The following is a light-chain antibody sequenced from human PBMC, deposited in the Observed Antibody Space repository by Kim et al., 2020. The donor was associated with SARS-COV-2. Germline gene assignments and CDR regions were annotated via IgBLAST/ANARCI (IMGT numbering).Light chain of an antibody. CDR3: QQYSNWPPFS. V-gene: IGKV3D-15*01. CDR1: ESVRRT. J-gene: IGKJ2*03. Sequence: VAPGEIATFSGRASESVRRTGAWYQQKPGQAPRLIIYGGSTRATGIPAKFSGSGWGTEFTLTISSLKSDDSAVYYCQQYSNWPPFSFGQGTKLEI. CDR2: GGS.